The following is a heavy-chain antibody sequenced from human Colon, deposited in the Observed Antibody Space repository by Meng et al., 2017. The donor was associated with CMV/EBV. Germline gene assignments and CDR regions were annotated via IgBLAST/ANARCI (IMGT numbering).Heavy chain of an antibody. CDR1: GFAFSTYA. CDR3: DGSDY. Sequence: QPGGSLRLSCEASGFAFSTYAMSWARQAPGKGLEWVSTISVHSTHYADSVRGRFTISRDNSKDTLYLQMNSLRAEDTAVYYCDGSDYWGQGTLVTVSS. J-gene: IGHJ4*02. V-gene: IGHV3-23*01. D-gene: IGHD5-24*01. CDR2: ISVHST.